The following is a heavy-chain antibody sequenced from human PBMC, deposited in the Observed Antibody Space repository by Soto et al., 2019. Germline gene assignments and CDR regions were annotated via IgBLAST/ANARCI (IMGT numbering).Heavy chain of an antibody. J-gene: IGHJ4*02. V-gene: IGHV3-30-3*01. Sequence: QVQLVESGGGVGQPGRSLRLSCAASGFTFSPYTMHWVRQTPGTGLEWVAVISYDGSDKNYADSVRGRFTISRDNSKNTLFLQMNSRRAEDTALYYCARGGGFCGAACYKGGIDYWGQGALVTVSS. CDR3: ARGGGFCGAACYKGGIDY. CDR2: ISYDGSDK. D-gene: IGHD2-21*02. CDR1: GFTFSPYT.